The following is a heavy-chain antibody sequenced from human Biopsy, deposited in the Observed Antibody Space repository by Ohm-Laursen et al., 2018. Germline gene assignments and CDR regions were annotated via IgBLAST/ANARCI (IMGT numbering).Heavy chain of an antibody. Sequence: GTLSLTCTVSGGSISGSSWSWIRQAPGRGLEWAGYISYSGSTSNNPSLKSRITISVDTSKNQISLKVTSVTAADTAVYYCAKHGSGWTGDDALHIWGQGTMVTVSS. CDR1: GGSISGSS. D-gene: IGHD6-19*01. V-gene: IGHV4-59*08. CDR3: AKHGSGWTGDDALHI. CDR2: ISYSGST. J-gene: IGHJ3*02.